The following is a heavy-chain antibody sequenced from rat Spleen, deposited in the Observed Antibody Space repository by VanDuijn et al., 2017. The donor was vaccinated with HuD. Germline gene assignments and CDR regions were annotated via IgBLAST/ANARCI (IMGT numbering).Heavy chain of an antibody. V-gene: IGHV5-25*01. Sequence: EVQLVESGGGLVQPGRSLKLSCAASGFTFSNYDMAWVRQAPTKGLEWVASISPSGGNTNYRDSVKGRFTVSRDNAKSTLYLQMDSLKSEDTATYYCARRYNSGYWYFDFWGPGTMVTVSS. J-gene: IGHJ1*01. CDR1: GFTFSNYD. CDR3: ARRYNSGYWYFDF. CDR2: ISPSGGNT. D-gene: IGHD4-3*01.